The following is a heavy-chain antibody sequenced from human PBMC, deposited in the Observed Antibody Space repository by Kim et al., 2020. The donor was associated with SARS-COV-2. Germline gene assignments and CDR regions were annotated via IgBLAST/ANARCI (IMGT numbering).Heavy chain of an antibody. V-gene: IGHV3-64*02. CDR3: ARVVYSSGWYFFDY. J-gene: IGHJ4*02. Sequence: YADSVKGRFTVSRDNSKNTLYLQMGSLRAEDTAVYYCARVVYSSGWYFFDYWGQGTQVTVSS. D-gene: IGHD6-19*01.